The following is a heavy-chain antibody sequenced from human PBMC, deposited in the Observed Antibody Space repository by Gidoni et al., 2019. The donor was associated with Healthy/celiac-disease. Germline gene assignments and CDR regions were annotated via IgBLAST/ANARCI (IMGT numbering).Heavy chain of an antibody. CDR2: ISAYNCNT. D-gene: IGHD2-15*01. Sequence: QVQLVQSGAEVKKPGASVKVSCKASGYTFTSYGISWVRQAPGQGLEWMGWISAYNCNTNYAQKLQGRVTMTTDTSTSTAYMELRSLRSDDTAVYYCARVGYCSGGSCRADYYYYMDVWGKGTTVTVSS. V-gene: IGHV1-18*01. CDR3: ARVGYCSGGSCRADYYYYMDV. J-gene: IGHJ6*03. CDR1: GYTFTSYG.